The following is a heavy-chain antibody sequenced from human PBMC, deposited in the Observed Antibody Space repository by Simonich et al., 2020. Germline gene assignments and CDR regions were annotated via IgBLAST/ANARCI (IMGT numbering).Heavy chain of an antibody. V-gene: IGHV3-9*01. CDR2: ISWNSCSI. CDR3: AKDMGYCSGGSCYYFDY. CDR1: GFTFVDYA. J-gene: IGHJ4*02. Sequence: EVQLVESGGGLVQPGRSLRLSCAASGFTFVDYAMHWVRQAPGKGVGEVSGISWNSCSIGYADSVKGRFTISRDNAKNSLYLQMNSLRAEDTALYYCAKDMGYCSGGSCYYFDYWGQGTLVTVSS. D-gene: IGHD2-15*01.